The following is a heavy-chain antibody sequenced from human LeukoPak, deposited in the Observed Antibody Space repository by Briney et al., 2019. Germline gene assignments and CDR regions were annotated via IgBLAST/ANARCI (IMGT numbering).Heavy chain of an antibody. CDR1: GGSFSGYY. V-gene: IGHV4-34*01. CDR2: INHSGST. CDR3: AREGLGSGSDP. D-gene: IGHD3-10*01. Sequence: KPSETLSLSCAVYGGSFSGYYWSWIRQPPGEGLEWIGEINHSGSTNYNPSLKSRVTLSIDTSKNQFSLKLSSVTAADTAVYYCAREGLGSGSDPWGQGTLVTVSS. J-gene: IGHJ5*02.